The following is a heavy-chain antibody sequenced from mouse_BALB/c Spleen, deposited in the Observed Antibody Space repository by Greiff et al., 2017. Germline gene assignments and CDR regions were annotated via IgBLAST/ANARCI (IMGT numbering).Heavy chain of an antibody. CDR1: GYTFTSYW. CDR3: ARYMDGYYYAMDY. D-gene: IGHD2-3*01. Sequence: LQESGAELAKPGASVKMSCKASGYTFTSYWMHWVKQRPGQGLEWIGYINPSTGYTEYNQKFKDKATLTADKSSSTAYMQLSSLTSEDSAVYYCARYMDGYYYAMDYWGQGTSVTVSS. CDR2: INPSTGYT. J-gene: IGHJ4*01. V-gene: IGHV1-7*01.